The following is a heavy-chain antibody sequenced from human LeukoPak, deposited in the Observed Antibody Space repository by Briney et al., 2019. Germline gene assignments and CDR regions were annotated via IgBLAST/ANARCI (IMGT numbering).Heavy chain of an antibody. J-gene: IGHJ5*02. CDR2: INSADNVE. D-gene: IGHD2-8*01. Sequence: QPGGSLRLSCAASGFSLRSSEMNWVRQAPGKGPEWVAHINSADNVEYYTDSVRGRFTMSRDNAKDLLYPQMNSLRDEDTAVYYCARDTVNGPFVISLDLWGQGVLVTVSS. CDR3: ARDTVNGPFVISLDL. CDR1: GFSLRSSE. V-gene: IGHV3-48*03.